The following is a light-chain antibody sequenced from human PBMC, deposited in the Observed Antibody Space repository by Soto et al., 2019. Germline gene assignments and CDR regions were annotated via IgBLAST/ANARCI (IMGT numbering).Light chain of an antibody. CDR1: SSDIGGYSY. V-gene: IGLV2-8*01. CDR3: SSYAGSNNHVI. CDR2: EVS. J-gene: IGLJ2*01. Sequence: QSALTQPPSASGSPGQSVTISCTGTSSDIGGYSYVSWYQQHPGKAPKFVIYEVSKRPSGVPNRFSGSKSGNTASLTVSGLQAEDEADYYCSSYAGSNNHVIFGGGTKLTVL.